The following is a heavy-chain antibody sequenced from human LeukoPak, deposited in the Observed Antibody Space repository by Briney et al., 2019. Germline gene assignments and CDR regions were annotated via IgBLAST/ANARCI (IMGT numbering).Heavy chain of an antibody. CDR1: GFTFSRYA. CDR2: ISHDGSNK. D-gene: IGHD2-2*01. J-gene: IGHJ4*02. Sequence: GGSLRLSCAASGFTFSRYAMHWVRQAPGKGLEWVAVISHDGSNKYYADSVKGRFTISRDNSKNTLYLQMNSLRAEDTAVYYCAKRDYCSSTSCYAPDYWGQGTLVTVSS. CDR3: AKRDYCSSTSCYAPDY. V-gene: IGHV3-30*04.